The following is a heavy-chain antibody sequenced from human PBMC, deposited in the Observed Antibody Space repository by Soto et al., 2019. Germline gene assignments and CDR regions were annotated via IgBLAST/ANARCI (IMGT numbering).Heavy chain of an antibody. CDR1: GVAFSTYA. D-gene: IGHD6-13*01. V-gene: IGHV3-23*01. CDR3: AKVTKRAAAGRYEYYKYGMDV. CDR2: ISGSGGSS. J-gene: IGHJ6*02. Sequence: PGGSLRLSCTASGVAFSTYAMTWVRQAPGKGLEWVSVISGSGGSSYYAASVKGRFTISRDNSKNTVYLQMNGLRAEDTALYFCAKVTKRAAAGRYEYYKYGMDVWGQGTTVTVSS.